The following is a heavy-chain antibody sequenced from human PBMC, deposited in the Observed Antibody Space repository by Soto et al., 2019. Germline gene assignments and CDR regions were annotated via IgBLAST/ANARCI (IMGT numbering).Heavy chain of an antibody. Sequence: EVQLLESGGGLVQPGGSLRLSCAASGFTFSSYAMSWVRQAPGKGLEWVSAISGSGGSTYYADSVKGRFTISRDNSKNTLYLQINSLRAEDTAVYYCAKAPTSYGSGSYYYYWGQGTLVTVSS. CDR3: AKAPTSYGSGSYYYY. J-gene: IGHJ4*02. CDR1: GFTFSSYA. CDR2: ISGSGGST. V-gene: IGHV3-23*01. D-gene: IGHD3-10*01.